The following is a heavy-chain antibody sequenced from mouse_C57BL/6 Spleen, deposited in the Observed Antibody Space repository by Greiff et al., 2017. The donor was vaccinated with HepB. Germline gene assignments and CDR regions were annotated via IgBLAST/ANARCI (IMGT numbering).Heavy chain of an antibody. CDR3: ARSDHLRQGYYFDY. J-gene: IGHJ2*01. D-gene: IGHD2-12*01. CDR1: GYTFTSYW. V-gene: IGHV1-69*01. Sequence: VQLQQPGAELVMPGASVKLSCKASGYTFTSYWMHWVKQRPGQGLEWIGEIDPSDSYTNYNQKFKGKSTLTVDKSSSTAYMQLSSLTSEDSAVYYCARSDHLRQGYYFDYWGQGTTLTVSS. CDR2: IDPSDSYT.